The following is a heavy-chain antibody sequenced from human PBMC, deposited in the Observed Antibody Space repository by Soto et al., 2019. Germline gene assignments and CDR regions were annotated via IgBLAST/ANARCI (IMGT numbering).Heavy chain of an antibody. V-gene: IGHV1-8*01. CDR1: GYTSTRYD. D-gene: IGHD4-17*01. CDR2: MNPKSGYT. CDR3: ARTDGDLDY. J-gene: IGHJ4*01. Sequence: QVQLVQSGAEVKKPGASVKVSCKTSGYTSTRYDINWVRQATGQGLEWMGWMNPKSGYTGSAQRFQGRITMTRDTSISTAYMELSSLRSEDTAMYYCARTDGDLDYWGQGTLVTVSS.